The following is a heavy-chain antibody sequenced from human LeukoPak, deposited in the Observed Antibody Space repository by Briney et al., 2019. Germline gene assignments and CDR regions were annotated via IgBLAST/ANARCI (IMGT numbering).Heavy chain of an antibody. CDR3: AREAYCGGPSCFAVSYMDV. Sequence: GGSLRLSCAASGLTFTEYWMTWVRQAPGQRLEWVANIKQDGSEVYYVGSVEGRFTISRDNTKNSVYLQMNSLGVEDTAVYYCAREAYCGGPSCFAVSYMDVWGEGTTVTVSS. V-gene: IGHV3-7*01. CDR2: IKQDGSEV. CDR1: GLTFTEYW. J-gene: IGHJ6*03. D-gene: IGHD2-21*01.